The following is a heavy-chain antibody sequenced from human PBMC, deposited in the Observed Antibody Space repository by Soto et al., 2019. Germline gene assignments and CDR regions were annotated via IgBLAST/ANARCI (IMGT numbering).Heavy chain of an antibody. V-gene: IGHV4-34*01. J-gene: IGHJ4*02. Sequence: QVQLQQWGAGLLKPSETLSLTCAVYGGPFSGYYWTWIRQPPGTGLEWICEINHSGSTNYNPSLKSRVTISVDTSKTQFSLKLTSVTAADTAVYYCARDKITGLFDYWGQGTLVTVSS. CDR2: INHSGST. CDR3: ARDKITGLFDY. CDR1: GGPFSGYY. D-gene: IGHD2-8*02.